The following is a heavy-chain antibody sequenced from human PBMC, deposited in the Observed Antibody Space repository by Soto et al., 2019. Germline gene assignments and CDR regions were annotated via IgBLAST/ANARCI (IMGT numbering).Heavy chain of an antibody. J-gene: IGHJ4*02. CDR1: GLPFIAYS. CDR2: ITSISAYI. CDR3: ARDLLEGYGHARQPDY. V-gene: IGHV3-21*06. Sequence: AWPLRRSCVASGLPFIAYSMSWVRTATGEGLDWVSSITSISAYIYYTRSVEGRFTISRDDAKNSLHLQMNSLRAEDTAVYYCARDLLEGYGHARQPDYWGQGTLVTVSS. D-gene: IGHD5-18*01.